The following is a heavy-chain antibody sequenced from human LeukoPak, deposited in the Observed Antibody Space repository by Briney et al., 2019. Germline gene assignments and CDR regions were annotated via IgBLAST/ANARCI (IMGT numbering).Heavy chain of an antibody. CDR2: ISYDGSNE. J-gene: IGHJ4*02. V-gene: IGHV3-30*18. CDR1: GFTFSSYG. D-gene: IGHD3-10*01. CDR3: AKDKSAFGDYYFDY. Sequence: PGRSLRLSCAASGFTFSSYGMHWVRQAPGKGLEWVAVISYDGSNEYYADFVKGRFTISRDNSKNTLYLQMNSLRDEDTAIYYCAKDKSAFGDYYFDYWGQGTLVTVSS.